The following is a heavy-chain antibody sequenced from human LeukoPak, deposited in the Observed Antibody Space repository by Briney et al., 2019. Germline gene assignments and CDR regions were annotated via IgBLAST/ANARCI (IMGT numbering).Heavy chain of an antibody. CDR1: GYTFTSYG. CDR3: ARGTYDFWSGYSNFDY. V-gene: IGHV1-18*04. CDR2: ISAYNGNT. D-gene: IGHD3-3*01. Sequence: ASVKVSCKASGYTFTSYGISWVRQAPGQGLEWMGWISAYNGNTNYAQKLQGRVTMTTDTSTSTAYMELRSLRSDDTAVYYCARGTYDFWSGYSNFDYWGQGTLVTVSS. J-gene: IGHJ4*02.